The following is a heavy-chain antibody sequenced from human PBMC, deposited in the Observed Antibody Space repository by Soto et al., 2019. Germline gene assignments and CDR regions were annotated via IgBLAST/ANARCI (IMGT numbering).Heavy chain of an antibody. D-gene: IGHD3-10*01. CDR3: ARDLDGSGSYYTDY. J-gene: IGHJ4*02. CDR2: ISGFNGKT. CDR1: GYTFTSTG. Sequence: QVQLVQSGAEATKPGASVKVSCKASGYTFTSTGINWVRQSTGQGPEWMGWISGFNGKTNYAQKFQGRVTMTTDTSTTTAYLEVRSLKSDDTAVYYCARDLDGSGSYYTDYWGQGTLVIVSS. V-gene: IGHV1-18*01.